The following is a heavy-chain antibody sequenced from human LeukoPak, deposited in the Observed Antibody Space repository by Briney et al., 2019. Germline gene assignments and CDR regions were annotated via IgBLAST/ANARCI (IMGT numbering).Heavy chain of an antibody. V-gene: IGHV3-33*01. CDR1: GFTFSSYG. CDR2: IWYDGSNK. D-gene: IGHD2-2*01. Sequence: PGGSLRLSCAASGFTFSSYGIHWVRQAPGKGLEWVALIWYDGSNKYYADSVKSRFTISRDNSKNTLYLQMNSLRAEDTAVYYCARESSSSLDPWGQGTLVTVSS. J-gene: IGHJ5*02. CDR3: ARESSSSLDP.